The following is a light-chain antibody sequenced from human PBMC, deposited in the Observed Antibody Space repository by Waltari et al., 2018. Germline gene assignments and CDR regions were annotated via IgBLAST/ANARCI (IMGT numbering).Light chain of an antibody. CDR1: SSNIGSNP. CDR2: SNN. Sequence: QSVLTQPPSASGTPGPRVTISCSGSSSNIGSNPVAWYEQFPGMAPRLLIYSNNERPSGVPDRFSGSKSGSSASLTISGLHFEDEADYYCATWDDSLNGRVFGGGTKLTVL. J-gene: IGLJ3*02. CDR3: ATWDDSLNGRV. V-gene: IGLV1-44*01.